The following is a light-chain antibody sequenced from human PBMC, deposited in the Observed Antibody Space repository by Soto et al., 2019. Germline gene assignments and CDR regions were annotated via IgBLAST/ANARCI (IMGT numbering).Light chain of an antibody. J-gene: IGKJ2*01. Sequence: DIQMTQSPSSLSASVGDRVTITCRASQSISSYLNWYQQKPWKAPKLLIYAASSLQSGVPSRFSGSGSGTDVTLTISSLQPEDFATYYCQQSYSTPYTVGQGTKLEIK. V-gene: IGKV1-39*01. CDR2: AAS. CDR1: QSISSY. CDR3: QQSYSTPYT.